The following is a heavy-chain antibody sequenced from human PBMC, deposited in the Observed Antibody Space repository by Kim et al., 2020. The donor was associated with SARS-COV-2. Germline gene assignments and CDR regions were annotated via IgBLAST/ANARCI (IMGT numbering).Heavy chain of an antibody. CDR1: GFTFSSYS. CDR2: ISSSSSYI. J-gene: IGHJ5*02. CDR3: ARDGHARYGSGIP. D-gene: IGHD3-10*01. V-gene: IGHV3-21*01. Sequence: GGSLRLSCAASGFTFSSYSMNWVRQDPGKGLEWVSSISSSSSYIYYADSVKGRFTISREHAMTSLYLQMNSLRAEDTAVYYCARDGHARYGSGIPWGQGTLVTVSS.